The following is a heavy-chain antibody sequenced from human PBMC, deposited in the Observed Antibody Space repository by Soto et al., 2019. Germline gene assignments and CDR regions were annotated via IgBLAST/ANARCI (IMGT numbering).Heavy chain of an antibody. Sequence: QVQLVESGGGVVHPGTSLRLSCVTSGFTFSSFAMDWVRQAPGKGLEWVAAISFDGRDISYRESVKGRFTISRDKFKNTVYLQMNSLRPEDTVVYYCAKESLDYFDSGRFYAPAFDHWGQGTLVTVSS. CDR2: ISFDGRDI. V-gene: IGHV3-30*18. CDR3: AKESLDYFDSGRFYAPAFDH. CDR1: GFTFSSFA. J-gene: IGHJ4*02. D-gene: IGHD3-10*01.